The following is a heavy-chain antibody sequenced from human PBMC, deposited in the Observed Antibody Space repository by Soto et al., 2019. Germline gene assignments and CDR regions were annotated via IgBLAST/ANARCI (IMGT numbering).Heavy chain of an antibody. J-gene: IGHJ4*02. Sequence: QAHLVESGGGVVQPGRSLRLSCAASGFTFTSYGMHWVRQAPGTRLEWVAVISYDGGLQNYADSVKGRFTISRDNSKNMVLLQMNSLRAEDTAVYYCVSVRGYGHASVPYSWGQGTLVSVSS. CDR3: VSVRGYGHASVPYS. CDR1: GFTFTSYG. D-gene: IGHD3-16*01. V-gene: IGHV3-30*03. CDR2: ISYDGGLQ.